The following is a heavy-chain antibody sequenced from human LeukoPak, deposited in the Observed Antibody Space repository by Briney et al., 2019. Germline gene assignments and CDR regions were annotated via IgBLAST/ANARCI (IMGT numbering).Heavy chain of an antibody. J-gene: IGHJ4*02. Sequence: SETLSLTCAVYGGSFSGYYWSWIRQPPGKGLEWIGEINHSGSTNYNPSLKSRVTISVDTSKNQFSLKLSSVTAADTAVYYCAKDQDWYCGGDCYIMPDYWGQGTLVTVSS. CDR1: GGSFSGYY. CDR2: INHSGST. V-gene: IGHV4-34*01. CDR3: AKDQDWYCGGDCYIMPDY. D-gene: IGHD2-21*02.